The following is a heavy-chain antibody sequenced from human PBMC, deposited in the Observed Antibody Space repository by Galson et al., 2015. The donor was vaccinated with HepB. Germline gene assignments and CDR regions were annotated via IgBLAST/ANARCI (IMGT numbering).Heavy chain of an antibody. CDR1: GFDFNAYA. CDR3: ARVVVLSETYLGQEDLDH. V-gene: IGHV3-30*04. D-gene: IGHD3-3*01. CDR2: MSFDGRNE. Sequence: SLRLSCAASGFDFNAYAMHWVRQAPGKGLEWLSVMSFDGRNEYYADTVKGRSTISRDSSKNTLFLQMDRLRPEDTAVYYCARVVVLSETYLGQEDLDHWGQGTLVTVSS. J-gene: IGHJ4*02.